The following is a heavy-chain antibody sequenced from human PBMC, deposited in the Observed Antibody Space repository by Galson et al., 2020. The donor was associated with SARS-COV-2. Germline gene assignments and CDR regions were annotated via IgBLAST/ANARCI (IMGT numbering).Heavy chain of an antibody. CDR1: GFTFSNYE. D-gene: IGHD2-21*01. V-gene: IGHV3-48*03. J-gene: IGHJ4*02. CDR2: ISSSGRTI. CDR3: ARLDAYGPGY. Sequence: GESLKISCAASGFTFSNYEMNWVRPAPGKGLEWVSYISSSGRTIHYADSVKGRFTIPRDNAKSSQSLQRNSLRAEDTAVYYCARLDAYGPGYWGQGTLVTVSS.